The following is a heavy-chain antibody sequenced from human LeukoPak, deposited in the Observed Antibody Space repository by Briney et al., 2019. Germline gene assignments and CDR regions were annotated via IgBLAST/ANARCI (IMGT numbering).Heavy chain of an antibody. CDR2: ISSSSSTI. CDR3: AKALRNLGYCSTTSCPFDY. V-gene: IGHV3-48*01. Sequence: PGGSLRLSCAASGFTFNSYNMNWVRQAPGKGLEWVSYISSSSSTIYYADSVKGRFTISRDNSKNTLYLQMNSLRAEDTAVYYCAKALRNLGYCSTTSCPFDYWGQGALVTVSS. J-gene: IGHJ4*02. D-gene: IGHD2-2*01. CDR1: GFTFNSYN.